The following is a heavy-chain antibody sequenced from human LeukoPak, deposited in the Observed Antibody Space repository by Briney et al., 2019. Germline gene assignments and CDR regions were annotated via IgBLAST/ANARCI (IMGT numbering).Heavy chain of an antibody. Sequence: GGSLRLSCAASGFTFSDSAISWVRQAPGKGLEWVSLISFSGGNTYYTDSVKGRFTISRDNSKGTMYLQMNSLRAEDTAIYYCARDIELSTWGLGTMVTVSS. V-gene: IGHV3-23*01. D-gene: IGHD3-16*02. J-gene: IGHJ3*01. CDR3: ARDIELST. CDR2: ISFSGGNT. CDR1: GFTFSDSA.